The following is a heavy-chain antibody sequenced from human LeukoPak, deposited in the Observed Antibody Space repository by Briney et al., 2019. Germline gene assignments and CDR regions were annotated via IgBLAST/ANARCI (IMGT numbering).Heavy chain of an antibody. V-gene: IGHV1-69*05. D-gene: IGHD6-19*01. Sequence: GASVKVSCKASGGTFSSYAISWVRQAPGQGLEWMGGIIPIFGTANYAQKFQGRVTITTDESTSTAYMELSSLRSEDTAVYYCVRAGGAVAGNYYYYMDVWGKGTTVTVSS. J-gene: IGHJ6*03. CDR2: IIPIFGTA. CDR3: VRAGGAVAGNYYYYMDV. CDR1: GGTFSSYA.